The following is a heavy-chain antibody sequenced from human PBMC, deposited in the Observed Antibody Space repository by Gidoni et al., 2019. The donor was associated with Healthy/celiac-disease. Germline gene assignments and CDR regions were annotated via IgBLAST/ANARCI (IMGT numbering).Heavy chain of an antibody. V-gene: IGHV4-39*01. D-gene: IGHD2-21*01. CDR1: GCSSSRSSYY. J-gene: IGHJ5*02. CDR3: ASTPESLSPLWGWFDP. Sequence: QLQLQESGPGLVTPSETLSLICTVSGCSSSRSSYYWGWIRLPPGKGLEWIGSIYYSGSTYYNPSLKSRVTISVDTSKNQFSLKLSSVTAADTAVYYCASTPESLSPLWGWFDPWGQGTLVTVSS. CDR2: IYYSGST.